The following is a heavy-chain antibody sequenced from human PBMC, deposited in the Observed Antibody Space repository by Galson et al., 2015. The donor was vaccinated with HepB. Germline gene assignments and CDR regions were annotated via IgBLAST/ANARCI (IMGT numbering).Heavy chain of an antibody. V-gene: IGHV3-49*03. Sequence: SLRLSCAASGFTFGDYAMSWFRQAPGKGLEWVGFIRSKAYGGTTEYAASVKGRFTISRDDSKSIAYLQMNSLKTEDTAVYYCTPDMIVLRYPIWGQGTMVTVSS. CDR3: TPDMIVLRYPI. CDR1: GFTFGDYA. D-gene: IGHD3-22*01. J-gene: IGHJ3*02. CDR2: IRSKAYGGTT.